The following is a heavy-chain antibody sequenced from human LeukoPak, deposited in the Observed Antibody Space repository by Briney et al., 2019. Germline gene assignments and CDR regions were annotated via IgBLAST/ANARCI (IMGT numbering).Heavy chain of an antibody. V-gene: IGHV4-59*08. CDR1: GGSISSYY. CDR3: ARRGSNSYGYDY. CDR2: IYYSGST. Sequence: SETLSLTCTVSGGSISSYYWSWIRQPPGKGLEWIGYIYYSGSTNYNPSLKSRVNISVDTSKNQFSLKLSSVTAADTAVYYCARRGSNSYGYDYWGQGTLVTVSS. D-gene: IGHD5-18*01. J-gene: IGHJ4*02.